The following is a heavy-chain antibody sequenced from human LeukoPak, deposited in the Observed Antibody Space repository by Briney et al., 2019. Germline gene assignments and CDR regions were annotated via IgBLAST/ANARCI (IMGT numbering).Heavy chain of an antibody. J-gene: IGHJ4*02. CDR1: GFTFRNNY. CDR2: IFGDGGT. D-gene: IGHD6-13*01. V-gene: IGHV3-53*01. CDR3: SIRIAAFDFDY. Sequence: GGSLRLFCAASGFTFRNNYMSWVRQAPGKGLEWVSVIFGDGGTSYADSVRGRFTISRDNSKNTLYLQMNSLRAEDTAVYYCSIRIAAFDFDYWGQGTLVTVSS.